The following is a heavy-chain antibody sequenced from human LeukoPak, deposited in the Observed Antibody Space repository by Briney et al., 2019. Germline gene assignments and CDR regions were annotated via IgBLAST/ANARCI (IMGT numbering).Heavy chain of an antibody. CDR2: ISISSDI. CDR1: GFTFSRYG. Sequence: GGSLRLSCAASGFTFSRYGMSWVRQAPGKGLEWVSSISISSDIYYADSVKGRFTISRDNAKNSLYLQMNSLRAEDTAVYYCAINHRDGYSELGYWGQGTLVTVSS. J-gene: IGHJ4*02. CDR3: AINHRDGYSELGY. V-gene: IGHV3-21*01. D-gene: IGHD5-24*01.